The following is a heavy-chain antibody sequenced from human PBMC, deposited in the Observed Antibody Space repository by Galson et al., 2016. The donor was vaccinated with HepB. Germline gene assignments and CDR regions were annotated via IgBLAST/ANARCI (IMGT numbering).Heavy chain of an antibody. CDR1: GYTFSSYS. Sequence: SVKVSCKASGYTFSSYSILWVRQAPGQGLEWMGWVSTYNGNTNSAQKLQGRVTMSTDTSTTTAYMELRTLRSDDTAVYYCARGGGRGYTYTGDYWGQGTLVTFSS. CDR2: VSTYNGNT. CDR3: ARGGGRGYTYTGDY. V-gene: IGHV1-18*04. J-gene: IGHJ4*02. D-gene: IGHD5-18*01.